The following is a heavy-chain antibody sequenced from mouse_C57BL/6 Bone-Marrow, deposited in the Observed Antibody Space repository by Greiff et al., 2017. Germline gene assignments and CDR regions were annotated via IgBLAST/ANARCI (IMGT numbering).Heavy chain of an antibody. CDR2: IYPGDGDT. D-gene: IGHD1-2*01. Sequence: QVQLQQSGPELVKPGASVKISCKASGYAFSSSWMNWVKQRPGKGLEWIGRIYPGDGDTNYNGKFKGKATLTADKSSSTAYMQLSSLTSEDSAVYFCAREEVITTARRGAWFAYWGQGTLVTVSA. CDR1: GYAFSSSW. CDR3: AREEVITTARRGAWFAY. V-gene: IGHV1-82*01. J-gene: IGHJ3*01.